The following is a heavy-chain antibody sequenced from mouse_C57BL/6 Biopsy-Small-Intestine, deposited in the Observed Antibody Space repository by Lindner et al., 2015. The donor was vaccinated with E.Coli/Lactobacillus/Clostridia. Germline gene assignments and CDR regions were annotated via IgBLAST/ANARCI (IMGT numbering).Heavy chain of an antibody. V-gene: IGHV1-54*02. CDR2: VIPAFGTV. CDR3: ASLPTPDYYYEMDV. D-gene: IGHD1-1*01. CDR1: GDAITRYP. Sequence: SVKVSCKASGDAITRYPFNWVRQAPGQGLEWVGGVIPAFGTVHYAPKFEGRVTITADKSTDTVYMELTNLRSDDTAVYYCASLPTPDYYYEMDVWGQGTTVTVSS. J-gene: IGHJ1*01.